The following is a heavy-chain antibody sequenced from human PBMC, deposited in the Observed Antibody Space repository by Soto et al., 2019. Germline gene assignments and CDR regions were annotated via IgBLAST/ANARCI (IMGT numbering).Heavy chain of an antibody. V-gene: IGHV4-59*08. CDR2: ISYSGST. CDR3: ARHPSSSWIGSADH. D-gene: IGHD6-13*01. J-gene: IGHJ4*02. CDR1: GGSIRSHY. Sequence: SETLSLTCTVSGGSIRSHYWSWIRQPPGKGLEWIGYISYSGSTNYNPSLKSRVSISVDTSKNQFSLKLSSVTAADTAVYYCARHPSSSWIGSADHWGQGTLVTVSS.